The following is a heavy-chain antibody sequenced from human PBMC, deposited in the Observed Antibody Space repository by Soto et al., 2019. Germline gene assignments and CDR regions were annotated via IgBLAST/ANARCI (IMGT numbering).Heavy chain of an antibody. V-gene: IGHV3-23*01. J-gene: IGHJ4*02. CDR1: IYTCKSHG. CDR2: IDSSGVNT. Sequence: WWSLRLSCSASIYTCKSHGLSWFRQAPGKGLEWVSTIDSSGVNTHYADSVKGRFTISRDNSRNTLHLQMHDLRADDTALYYCVSWVSAHFDYWGQGTVVTVSS. CDR3: VSWVSAHFDY. D-gene: IGHD3-16*01.